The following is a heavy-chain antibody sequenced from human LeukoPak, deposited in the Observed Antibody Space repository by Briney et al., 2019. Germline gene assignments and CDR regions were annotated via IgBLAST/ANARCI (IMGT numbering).Heavy chain of an antibody. J-gene: IGHJ5*02. D-gene: IGHD6-13*01. Sequence: SETLSLTCAVSGGSISSSNWWSWVRPPPGKGLEWIGSIYHSGSTYYNPSLKSRVTISVDTSKNQFSLKLSSVTAADTAVYYCARDGRIAAAGISGPTFDPWGQGTLVTVSS. V-gene: IGHV4-4*02. CDR2: IYHSGST. CDR1: GGSISSSNW. CDR3: ARDGRIAAAGISGPTFDP.